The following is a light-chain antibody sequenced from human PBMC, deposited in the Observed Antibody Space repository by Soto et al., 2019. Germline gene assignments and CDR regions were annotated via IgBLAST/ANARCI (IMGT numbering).Light chain of an antibody. J-gene: IGLJ1*01. Sequence: QSALTQPRSVSGSPGQSVTISCTGTSSDVGGYNYVSWYQQHPGKAPKLTIYDVSKRPSGVPDRFSGSKSGNTASLTISGLQAEDEADYCCSYAGSRYVFGTGTKLTVL. CDR1: SSDVGGYNY. V-gene: IGLV2-11*01. CDR3: CSYAGSRYV. CDR2: DVS.